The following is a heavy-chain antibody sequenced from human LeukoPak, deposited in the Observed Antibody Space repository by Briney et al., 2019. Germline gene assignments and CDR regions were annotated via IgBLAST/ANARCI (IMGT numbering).Heavy chain of an antibody. CDR3: AREVEYYDSSGYRPHAFDI. Sequence: SETLSLTCTVSGGSISSSNYYWGWARQPPGKGLEWFGSISYSGGTSYNPSLRSRVTISVDTSKNQFSLKLNSVTAADTAVYYCAREVEYYDSSGYRPHAFDIWGQGTVVTVSS. V-gene: IGHV4-39*02. D-gene: IGHD3-22*01. CDR1: GGSISSSNYY. CDR2: ISYSGGT. J-gene: IGHJ3*02.